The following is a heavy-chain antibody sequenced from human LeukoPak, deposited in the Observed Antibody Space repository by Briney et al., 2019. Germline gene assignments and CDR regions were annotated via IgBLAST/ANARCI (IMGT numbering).Heavy chain of an antibody. CDR1: GFTFTSSG. Sequence: VASVKVSCKASGFTFTSSGMQWVRQARGQRLEWIGWIVVGSGNTNYAQKFQERVTITRDMSTSTAYMELSSLRSEDTAMYYCAADSHSSSWYRRYYYYGMDVWGQGTTVTVS. CDR2: IVVGSGNT. CDR3: AADSHSSSWYRRYYYYGMDV. V-gene: IGHV1-58*02. J-gene: IGHJ6*02. D-gene: IGHD6-13*01.